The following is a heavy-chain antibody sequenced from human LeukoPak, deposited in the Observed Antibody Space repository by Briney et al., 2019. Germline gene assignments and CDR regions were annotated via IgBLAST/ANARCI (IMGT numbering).Heavy chain of an antibody. CDR2: ISWNSGSI. CDR1: GFTFDDYA. J-gene: IGHJ3*02. CDR3: AKDLYSSGFDAFDI. V-gene: IGHV3-9*03. Sequence: GGSLRLSCAASGFTFDDYAMHWVRQAPGKGLEWVSGISWNSGSIGYADSVKGRFTISRDNAKNSLYLQMNSLRAEDMALYYCAKDLYSSGFDAFDIWGQGTMVTVSS. D-gene: IGHD6-19*01.